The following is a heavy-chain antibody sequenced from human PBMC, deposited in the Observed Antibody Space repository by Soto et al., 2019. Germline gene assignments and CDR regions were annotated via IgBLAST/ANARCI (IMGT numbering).Heavy chain of an antibody. J-gene: IGHJ4*02. CDR1: GFTFSSYG. CDR3: AKDCSSGYYEGYFDY. CDR2: IWYDGSNK. D-gene: IGHD3-22*01. V-gene: IGHV3-30*02. Sequence: GGSLRLSCAASGFTFSSYGMHWVRQAPGKGLEWVAVIWYDGSNKNYADSVKGRFTISRDNSKNTLYLQMNSLRAEDTAVYYCAKDCSSGYYEGYFDYWGQGTLVTVSS.